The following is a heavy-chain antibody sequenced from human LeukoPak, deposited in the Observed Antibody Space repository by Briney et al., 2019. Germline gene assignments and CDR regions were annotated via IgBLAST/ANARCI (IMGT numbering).Heavy chain of an antibody. J-gene: IGHJ3*02. V-gene: IGHV3-30-3*02. Sequence: GGSLRLSCVASGFTFSRYAMHWVRRAPGKGLDWVTFISYDGTNKYYADSVKGRFTISRDNSKSTLYLQMNSLRAEDTAVYYCAKIVIVGATYDAFDIWGQGTMVTVSS. D-gene: IGHD1-26*01. CDR2: ISYDGTNK. CDR3: AKIVIVGATYDAFDI. CDR1: GFTFSRYA.